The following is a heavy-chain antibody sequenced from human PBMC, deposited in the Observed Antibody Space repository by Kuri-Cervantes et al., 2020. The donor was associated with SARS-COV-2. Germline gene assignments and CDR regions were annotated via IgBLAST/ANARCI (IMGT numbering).Heavy chain of an antibody. Sequence: ASVKVSCKASGYTFTSYGISWVRQAPGQGLEWMGWISAYNGNTNYAQKFQGRVTITADESTSTAYMELSSLRSEDTAVYYCARAKTRSTPFRRSGLTMGFDYWGQGTLVTVSS. V-gene: IGHV1-18*01. CDR2: ISAYNGNT. D-gene: IGHD4/OR15-4a*01. CDR3: ARAKTRSTPFRRSGLTMGFDY. J-gene: IGHJ4*02. CDR1: GYTFTSYG.